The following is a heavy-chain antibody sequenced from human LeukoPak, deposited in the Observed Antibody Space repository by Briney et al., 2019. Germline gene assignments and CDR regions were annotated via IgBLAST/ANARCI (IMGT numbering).Heavy chain of an antibody. CDR2: VSNSGGTT. CDR3: AKRLPMIDY. D-gene: IGHD3-22*01. CDR1: EFTFSHYG. Sequence: GGSLRLSCTASEFTFSHYGMSWVRQAPGKGLEFVSGVSNSGGTTYYADSVKDRFTISRDNSRNTLYLQMNSLRADDTAVYYCAKRLPMIDYWGQGTLVTVSS. J-gene: IGHJ4*02. V-gene: IGHV3-23*01.